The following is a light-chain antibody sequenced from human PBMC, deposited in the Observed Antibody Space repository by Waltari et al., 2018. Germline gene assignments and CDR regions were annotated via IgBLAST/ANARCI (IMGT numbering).Light chain of an antibody. CDR3: QQYLSTPPT. CDR2: GAS. J-gene: IGKJ1*01. Sequence: EIIMTQSPATLSVSPGERATLSCRASQSVSSNFAWYQQKPGQAPRLLIYGASTRATGIPARFSGSGSGTDFTLTISSLQAEDVAVYYCQQYLSTPPTFGQGTKVEIK. CDR1: QSVSSN. V-gene: IGKV3-15*01.